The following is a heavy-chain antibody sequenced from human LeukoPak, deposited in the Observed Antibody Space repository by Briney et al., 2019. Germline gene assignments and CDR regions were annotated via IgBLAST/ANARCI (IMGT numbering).Heavy chain of an antibody. J-gene: IGHJ6*03. CDR3: ARADSSGWSYYYYYMDV. Sequence: SETLSLTCTVSGGSISSYYWGWIRQPPGKGLECIGSFYYSGSTYYNPSLKSRVTISVDTSKNQFSLKLSSVTAADTAVYYCARADSSGWSYYYYYMDVWGKGTTVTVSS. CDR1: GGSISSYY. D-gene: IGHD6-19*01. CDR2: FYYSGST. V-gene: IGHV4-39*07.